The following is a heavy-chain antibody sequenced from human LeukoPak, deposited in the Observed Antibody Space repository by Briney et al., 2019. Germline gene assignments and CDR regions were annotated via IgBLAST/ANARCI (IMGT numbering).Heavy chain of an antibody. CDR2: INHSGRT. CDR3: ARGGYGDPFDY. D-gene: IGHD4-17*01. Sequence: SETLSLTCAVYGGSFSGYYWSWIRQPPGKGLWWIGEINHSGRTNYNPSLKSRVTISVDTSKNQFSLKLRSVTAADTAVYYCARGGYGDPFDYWGKGTLVTVSS. J-gene: IGHJ4*02. V-gene: IGHV4-34*01. CDR1: GGSFSGYY.